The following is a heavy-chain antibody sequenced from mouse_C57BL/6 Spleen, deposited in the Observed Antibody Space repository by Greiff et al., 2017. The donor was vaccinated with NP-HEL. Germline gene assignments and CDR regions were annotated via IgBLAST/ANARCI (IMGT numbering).Heavy chain of an antibody. J-gene: IGHJ3*01. CDR3: ARCGEGYYGSEGWFAY. D-gene: IGHD1-1*01. CDR2: IYPGSGST. V-gene: IGHV1-55*01. CDR1: GYTFTSYW. Sequence: QVQLQQPGAELVKPGASVKMSCKASGYTFTSYWITWVKQRPGQGLEWIGDIYPGSGSTNYNEKFKSKATLTVDTSSSTAYMQLSSLASEDSAVYYCARCGEGYYGSEGWFAYWGQGTLVTVSA.